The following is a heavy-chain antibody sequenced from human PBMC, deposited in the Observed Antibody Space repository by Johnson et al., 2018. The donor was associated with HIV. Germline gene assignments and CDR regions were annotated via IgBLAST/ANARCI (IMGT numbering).Heavy chain of an antibody. D-gene: IGHD1-1*01. CDR1: GFTFSSYW. J-gene: IGHJ3*02. Sequence: VQLVESGGGLVQPGGSLRLSCAASGFTFSSYWMSWVRQAPGKGLEWVANIKQGGSAKYYVDSVMGRFPISRDNAKNSLYLQMNSLRAEDTAVYYCAKVGGTTILRDAFDIWGQGTMVTVSS. CDR3: AKVGGTTILRDAFDI. CDR2: IKQGGSAK. V-gene: IGHV3-7*05.